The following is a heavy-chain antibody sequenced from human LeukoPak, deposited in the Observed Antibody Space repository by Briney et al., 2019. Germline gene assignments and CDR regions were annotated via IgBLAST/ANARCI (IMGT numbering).Heavy chain of an antibody. J-gene: IGHJ4*02. CDR3: TTDCAYDSSGYYLYYFDY. CDR2: IKSKTDGGTT. V-gene: IGHV3-15*01. D-gene: IGHD3-22*01. CDR1: GFTFSNAW. Sequence: GGSLRLSCAASGFTFSNAWMSWVRQAPGKGLEWVGRIKSKTDGGTTDYAAPVKGRFTISRDDSKNTLYLQMNSLKTEDTAVYYCTTDCAYDSSGYYLYYFDYWGQGTLVTVSS.